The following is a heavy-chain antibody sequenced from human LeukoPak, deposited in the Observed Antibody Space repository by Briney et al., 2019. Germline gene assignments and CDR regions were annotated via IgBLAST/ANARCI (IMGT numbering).Heavy chain of an antibody. CDR2: IYSGGST. CDR3: ARGPTYYYDSSGYFY. Sequence: GGSLRLSCAASGFTVSSNYMSWVRQAPGKGLEWVSVIYSGGSTYYADSVKGRFTISRDNSKNTLYLQMNSLRAEDTAVYYCARGPTYYYDSSGYFYWGQGTLVTVSS. D-gene: IGHD3-22*01. CDR1: GFTVSSNY. J-gene: IGHJ4*02. V-gene: IGHV3-53*01.